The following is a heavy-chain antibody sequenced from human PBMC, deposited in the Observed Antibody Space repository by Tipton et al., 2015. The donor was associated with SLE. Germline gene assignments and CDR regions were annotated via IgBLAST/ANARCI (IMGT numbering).Heavy chain of an antibody. J-gene: IGHJ4*02. Sequence: SLRLSCTASSFTFSSYWMHWVRQVQGKGLVWVSEIDPDGSRTNYADYVEGRFTISRDNAKNTLSLQMNSLRVDDTGVYYCASLSAPSDYSGQGTLVTVSS. CDR2: IDPDGSRT. V-gene: IGHV3-74*01. CDR3: ASLSAPSDY. CDR1: SFTFSSYW.